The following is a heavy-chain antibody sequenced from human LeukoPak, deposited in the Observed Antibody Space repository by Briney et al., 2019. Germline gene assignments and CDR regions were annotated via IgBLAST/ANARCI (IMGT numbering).Heavy chain of an antibody. J-gene: IGHJ3*02. CDR3: ARHSQWLDYGENAFDI. CDR1: GGSISSYY. V-gene: IGHV4-4*07. Sequence: SETLSLTCTVSGGSISSYYWSWIRQPAGQGLEWIGRIYTSGSTNYNPSLKSRVTMSVDTSKNQFSLKLSSVTAADTAVYYCARHSQWLDYGENAFDIWGQGTMVTVSS. D-gene: IGHD6-19*01. CDR2: IYTSGST.